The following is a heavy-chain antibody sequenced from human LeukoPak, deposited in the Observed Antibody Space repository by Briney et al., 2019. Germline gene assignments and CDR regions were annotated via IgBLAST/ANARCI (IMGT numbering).Heavy chain of an antibody. CDR2: INHSGST. CDR1: GGSFSGYY. CDR3: ASMTTVTTTTSRGLYYMDV. J-gene: IGHJ6*03. V-gene: IGHV4-34*01. Sequence: SETLSLTCAVYGGSFSGYYWSWIRQPPGKGLEWIGEINHSGSTNYNPSLKSRVTISVDTSKNQFSLKLSSVTAADTAVYYCASMTTVTTTTSRGLYYMDVRGKGTTVTISS. D-gene: IGHD4-17*01.